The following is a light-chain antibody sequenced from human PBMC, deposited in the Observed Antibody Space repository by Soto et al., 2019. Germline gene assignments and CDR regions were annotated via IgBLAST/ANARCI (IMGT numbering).Light chain of an antibody. J-gene: IGKJ2*01. Sequence: EIVLTQSPATLSLSPGERATLSCRASQTVNDYLAWYQQKPGQAPRLLIYGASNRATGIPVRFSGSGSGTDFTLTISSLEPEDFAVYYCQHRGRWPRTFGQGTKLEIK. CDR3: QHRGRWPRT. CDR2: GAS. CDR1: QTVNDY. V-gene: IGKV3-11*01.